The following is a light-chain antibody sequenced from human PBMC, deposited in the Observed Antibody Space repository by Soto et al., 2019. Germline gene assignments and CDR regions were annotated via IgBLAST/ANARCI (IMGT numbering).Light chain of an antibody. CDR3: KSYDRSLRTYV. V-gene: IGLV1-40*01. CDR2: GNS. CDR1: SSNIGAGYD. Sequence: QSVLTQPPSVSGAPGQRVTISCSGSSSNIGAGYDVNWYRQLPGTAPKLLIYGNSDRPSGVPDRFSGSKSGTSASLAITGLQAEDEADYFCKSYDRSLRTYVFGTATKLTVL. J-gene: IGLJ1*01.